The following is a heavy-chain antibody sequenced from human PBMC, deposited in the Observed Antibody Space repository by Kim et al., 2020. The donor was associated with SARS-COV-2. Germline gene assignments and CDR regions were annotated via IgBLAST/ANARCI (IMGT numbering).Heavy chain of an antibody. CDR1: GFTFSSYG. J-gene: IGHJ3*02. Sequence: GGSLRLSCAASGFTFSSYGMHWVRQAPGKGLEWVAVIWYDGSNKYYADSVKGRFTISRDNSKNTLYLQMNSLRAEDTAVYYCARVPSGESYAFDIWGQGTMVTVSS. D-gene: IGHD3-10*01. V-gene: IGHV3-33*01. CDR2: IWYDGSNK. CDR3: ARVPSGESYAFDI.